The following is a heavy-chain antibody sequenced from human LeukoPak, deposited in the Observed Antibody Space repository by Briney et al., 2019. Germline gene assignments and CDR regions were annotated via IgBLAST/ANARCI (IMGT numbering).Heavy chain of an antibody. J-gene: IGHJ4*02. CDR2: ISSSRSYI. D-gene: IGHD3-9*01. Sequence: GGSLRLSCAASGFTFSSYSMNWVRQAPGKGLEWVSAISSSRSYIYYADSVKGRFTISRDNSKNALYLQINSLRAEDTALYYCARRYYYFDYWGQGTLVTVSS. CDR3: ARRYYYFDY. CDR1: GFTFSSYS. V-gene: IGHV3-21*04.